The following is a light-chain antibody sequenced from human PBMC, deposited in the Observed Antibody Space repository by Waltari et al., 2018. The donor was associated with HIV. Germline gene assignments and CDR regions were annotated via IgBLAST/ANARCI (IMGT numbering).Light chain of an antibody. CDR1: SSNIGAGYD. V-gene: IGLV1-40*01. CDR2: ANN. J-gene: IGLJ2*01. CDR3: QSYDSGLSGAV. Sequence: QSVLTQPPSVSGAPGQRVTISCTGSSSNIGAGYDVHWYQQLPGTAPKLLIYANNHRASGVPDRFSGSTFGPSASLAITGLQAEDEANYYCQSYDSGLSGAVFGGGTKLTVL.